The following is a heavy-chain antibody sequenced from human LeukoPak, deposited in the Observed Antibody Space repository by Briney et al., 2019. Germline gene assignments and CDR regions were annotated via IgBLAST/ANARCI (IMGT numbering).Heavy chain of an antibody. CDR1: GGSISSSSDY. V-gene: IGHV4-39*07. Sequence: SETLSLTCTVSGGSISSSSDYWGWIRQPPGKGLEWIGSIYYSGSTYYNPSLKSRVTISVDTSKNQFSPKLTSVTAADTAVYYCARARDHGGNPRGAFDIWGQGTMVSVSS. D-gene: IGHD4-23*01. CDR3: ARARDHGGNPRGAFDI. CDR2: IYYSGST. J-gene: IGHJ3*02.